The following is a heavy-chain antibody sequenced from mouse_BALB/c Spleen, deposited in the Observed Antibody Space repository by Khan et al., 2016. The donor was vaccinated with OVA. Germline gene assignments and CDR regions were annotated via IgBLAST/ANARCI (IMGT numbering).Heavy chain of an antibody. CDR3: TRHGFVAWFNY. CDR1: GYSFTTYY. Sequence: QLQQSGPELMKPGASVKISCKASGYSFTTYYIHWVMQSHGTSLEWIGYIDPFSGSTTYNQKFKGKATLTVDKSSSTAYIHHSNLTSEDSAVYYCTRHGFVAWFNYWGQGTLVTVSA. V-gene: IGHV1S135*01. D-gene: IGHD2-2*01. J-gene: IGHJ3*01. CDR2: IDPFSGST.